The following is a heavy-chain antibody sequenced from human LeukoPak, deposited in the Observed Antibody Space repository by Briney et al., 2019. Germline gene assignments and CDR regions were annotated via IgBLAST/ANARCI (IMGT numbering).Heavy chain of an antibody. CDR2: INHSGST. CDR3: ARVVPAAVYYYYYYGVGV. CDR1: GGSFSGYY. J-gene: IGHJ6*02. V-gene: IGHV4-34*01. Sequence: PSETLSLTCAVSGGSFSGYYWSWVRQPPGTGLGRVGEINHSGSTNYNPYPKSRVTISVDTSKNQIYSKLSSVTVAATAADDCARVVPAAVYYYYYYGVGVWGQGTTVTLFS. D-gene: IGHD2-2*01.